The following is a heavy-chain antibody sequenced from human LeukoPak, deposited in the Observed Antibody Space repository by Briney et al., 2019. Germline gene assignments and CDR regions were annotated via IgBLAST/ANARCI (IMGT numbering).Heavy chain of an antibody. CDR3: AKYCSGGSCYSGLAY. D-gene: IGHD2-15*01. CDR2: ISTSGSST. V-gene: IGHV3-23*01. Sequence: GGSLRLSCAASGFTFSSYTMSWVRQAPGKGLEWVSTISTSGSSTYYADSVKGRFTISRDNSKNTLYLQMNSLRAEDTATYYCAKYCSGGSCYSGLAYWGQGTLVTVSS. CDR1: GFTFSSYT. J-gene: IGHJ4*02.